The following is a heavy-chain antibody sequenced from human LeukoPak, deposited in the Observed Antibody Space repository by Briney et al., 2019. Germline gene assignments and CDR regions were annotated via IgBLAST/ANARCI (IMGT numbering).Heavy chain of an antibody. V-gene: IGHV3-66*01. Sequence: GGSLRLSCAASGFTVSSNYMSWVRQAPGKGLEWVSVIYSGGSTYYADSVKGRFTISRDNSKNTLYLQMNSLRAEDTAVYYCARASCYYYGMDVWGQGTTVTVSS. CDR3: ARASCYYYGMDV. CDR2: IYSGGST. CDR1: GFTVSSNY. J-gene: IGHJ6*02. D-gene: IGHD6-6*01.